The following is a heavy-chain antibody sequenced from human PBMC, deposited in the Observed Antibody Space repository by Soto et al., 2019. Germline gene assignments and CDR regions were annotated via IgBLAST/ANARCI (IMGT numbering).Heavy chain of an antibody. CDR3: ALGLSCSGAYQVFDF. D-gene: IGHD3-10*02. CDR1: GFTVSSNY. V-gene: IGHV3-53*01. J-gene: IGHJ5*01. CDR2: IYSGGST. Sequence: GGSLRLSCAASGFTVSSNYMIWVRQAPGKGLEWVSAIYSGGSTFYADSVKGRFTISRDKSKNTLYLQLNSLRVEDTAVYYCALGLSCSGAYQVFDFWGKGSLVTGSS.